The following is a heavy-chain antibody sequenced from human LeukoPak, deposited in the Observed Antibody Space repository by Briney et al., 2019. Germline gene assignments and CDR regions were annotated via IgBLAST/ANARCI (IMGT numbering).Heavy chain of an antibody. V-gene: IGHV3-48*04. J-gene: IGHJ6*02. CDR2: ISSSGSTI. Sequence: PGGSLRLSCAASGFTFSSYAMSWVRQAPGKGLEWVSYISSSGSTIYYADSVKGRFTISRDNAKNSLYLQMNSLRAEDTAVYYCARDPGYPYGMDVWGQGTTVTVSS. CDR3: ARDPGYPYGMDV. D-gene: IGHD6-13*01. CDR1: GFTFSSYA.